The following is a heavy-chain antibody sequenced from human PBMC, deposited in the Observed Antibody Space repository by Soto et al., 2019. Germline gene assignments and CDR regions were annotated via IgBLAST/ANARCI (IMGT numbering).Heavy chain of an antibody. CDR1: GESFSGYY. Sequence: SETLSLTCAVYGESFSGYYWSWIRQSPGKGLEWIGDINHSGGTNFNPSLRARVIILADTSKNQFTLSLSSVTAADTAVYYCARAPETPSILGVALPYFFDYWGQGALVTVSS. D-gene: IGHD3-3*01. CDR2: INHSGGT. V-gene: IGHV4-34*01. J-gene: IGHJ4*02. CDR3: ARAPETPSILGVALPYFFDY.